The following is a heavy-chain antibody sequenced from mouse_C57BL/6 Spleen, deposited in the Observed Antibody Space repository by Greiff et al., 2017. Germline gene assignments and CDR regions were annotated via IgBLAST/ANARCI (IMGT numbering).Heavy chain of an antibody. J-gene: IGHJ4*01. CDR2: ISDGGSYT. D-gene: IGHD1-1*02. V-gene: IGHV5-4*01. CDR1: GFTFSSYA. Sequence: EVMLVESGGGLVKPGGSLKLSCAASGFTFSSYAMSWVRQTPEQRLEWVATISDGGSYTYYPDNVKGRFTISRDNAKNNLYLQMSHLKSEDTAMYYCARDDGSYYAMDYWGQGTSVTVSS. CDR3: ARDDGSYYAMDY.